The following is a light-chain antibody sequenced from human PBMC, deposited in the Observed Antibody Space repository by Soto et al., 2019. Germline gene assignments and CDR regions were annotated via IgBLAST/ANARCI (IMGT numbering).Light chain of an antibody. CDR3: QHYNSYSEA. CDR2: KAS. CDR1: QDIRQD. J-gene: IGKJ1*01. Sequence: DIQMTQSPSSLATSFGDSGTITSRASQDIRQDLAWYQQKPGQAPKFXIYKASTLKSGVPSRFSGSGSGTEFTLTISSLEPDDFATFYCQHYNSYSEAFGQGTKVDIK. V-gene: IGKV1-5*03.